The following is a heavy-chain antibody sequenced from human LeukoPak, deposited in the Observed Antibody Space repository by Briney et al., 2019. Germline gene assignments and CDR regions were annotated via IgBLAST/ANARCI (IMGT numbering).Heavy chain of an antibody. Sequence: ASVKVSCKAYGYNFIDYYTHWVRQAPGQGLQWMGWINPNNGGTNSAQTFQGRVTMTRDTSINTVYLELSRLTSNDTAVYYCTRDHLRPLRLNDYHASDYWGQGTQVTVSS. CDR1: GYNFIDYY. D-gene: IGHD4-11*01. J-gene: IGHJ4*02. V-gene: IGHV1-2*02. CDR2: INPNNGGT. CDR3: TRDHLRPLRLNDYHASDY.